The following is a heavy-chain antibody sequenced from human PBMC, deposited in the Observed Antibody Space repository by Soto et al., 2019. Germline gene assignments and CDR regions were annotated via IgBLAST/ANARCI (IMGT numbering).Heavy chain of an antibody. Sequence: QVQLQQWGAGPLRPLETLSLTCGVSGGSFSGYYWAWIRQSPGKGLEWIGEINDRGSINYNPSLKSRVSISVDTSKNHYSLNPRSVTAADTAVYYCARESHDILTGPPWVWYFDIWGRGTLVTVSS. D-gene: IGHD3-9*01. J-gene: IGHJ2*01. CDR2: INDRGSI. V-gene: IGHV4-34*01. CDR1: GGSFSGYY. CDR3: ARESHDILTGPPWVWYFDI.